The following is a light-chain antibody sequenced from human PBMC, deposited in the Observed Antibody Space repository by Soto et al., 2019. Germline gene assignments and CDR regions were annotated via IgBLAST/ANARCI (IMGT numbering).Light chain of an antibody. CDR1: QDISFF. CDR2: DAS. J-gene: IGKJ1*01. V-gene: IGKV1-33*01. CDR3: HQRQSWPRT. Sequence: DIQRTQSPSSLAAGVGARVTIACQASQDISFFLSWFQQRPGKAPELLIYDASKLVPGVPSRFSGSGSGTDFTLTISDVQPEDFALYYCHQRQSWPRTFGQGTKVDIK.